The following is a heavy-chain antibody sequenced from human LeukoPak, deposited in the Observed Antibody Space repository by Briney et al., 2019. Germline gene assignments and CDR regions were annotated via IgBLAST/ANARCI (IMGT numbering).Heavy chain of an antibody. CDR3: ASYKEDYGDYLYDAFDI. CDR2: IYYSGST. V-gene: IGHV4-59*01. D-gene: IGHD4-17*01. J-gene: IGHJ3*02. Sequence: SETLSLTCTVSGGSISSYYWSWFRQPPGKGLEWIGYIYYSGSTNYNPSLKSRVTISVDTSKNQFSLKLSSVTAADTAVYYCASYKEDYGDYLYDAFDIWGQGTMVTVSS. CDR1: GGSISSYY.